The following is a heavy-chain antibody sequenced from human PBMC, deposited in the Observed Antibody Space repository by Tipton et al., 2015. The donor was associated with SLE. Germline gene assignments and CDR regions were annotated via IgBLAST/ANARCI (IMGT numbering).Heavy chain of an antibody. V-gene: IGHV4-59*01. J-gene: IGHJ4*02. CDR3: ARVRGMGSSGYGFDY. D-gene: IGHD3-22*01. CDR2: IYYSGST. Sequence: LSCTVSGGSISSYYWSWIRQPPGKGLEWIGYIYYSGSTNYNPSLKSRVTISVDTSKNQFSLKLSSVTAADTAVYYCARVRGMGSSGYGFDYWGPGTLVTVSS. CDR1: GGSISSYY.